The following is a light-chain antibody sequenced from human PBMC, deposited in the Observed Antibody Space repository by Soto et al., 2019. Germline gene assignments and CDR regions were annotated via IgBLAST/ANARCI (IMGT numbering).Light chain of an antibody. J-gene: IGLJ3*02. CDR3: QTWGTGMGV. CDR1: SGHSSYA. V-gene: IGLV4-69*01. Sequence: QSVLTQSPSASDSLGASVKLTCTLSSGHSSYAIAWHQQQPEKGPRYLMKLNSDGSHSKGDGIPDRFSGSSSGAERYRTISSLQSEDEADYSCQTWGTGMGVFGGGTQVTVL. CDR2: LNSDGSH.